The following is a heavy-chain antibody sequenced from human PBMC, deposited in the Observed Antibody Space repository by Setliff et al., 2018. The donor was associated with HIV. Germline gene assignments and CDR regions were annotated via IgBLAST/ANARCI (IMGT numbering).Heavy chain of an antibody. V-gene: IGHV4-59*08. CDR3: ARGGSGNSYNGAFDY. CDR2: IYYSGNT. J-gene: IGHJ4*02. D-gene: IGHD3-10*01. CDR1: GGSISNYY. Sequence: KPSETLSLTCTVSGGSISNYYWSWIRQSPEKGLEWIGYIYYSGNTYYHPSLKSRLTISLDTKNQFSLKLSSVTAADTAVYYCARGGSGNSYNGAFDYWGQGTLVTVSS.